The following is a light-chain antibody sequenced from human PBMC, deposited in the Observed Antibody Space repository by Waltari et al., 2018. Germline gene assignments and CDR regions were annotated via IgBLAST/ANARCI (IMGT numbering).Light chain of an antibody. Sequence: SYVLTQPPSVSVAPGQTATITCEESNIGSKTVPWYQQKPGQAPVVVVYDDSFRPSGIPERFSGSNSGRTATLTISRVEAGDEADYYCQVWDSSSKYVFGNGTTVTVL. CDR2: DDS. CDR3: QVWDSSSKYV. J-gene: IGLJ1*01. CDR1: NIGSKT. V-gene: IGLV3-21*02.